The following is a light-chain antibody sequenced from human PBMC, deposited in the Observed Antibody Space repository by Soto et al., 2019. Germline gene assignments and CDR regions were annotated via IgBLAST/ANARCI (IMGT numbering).Light chain of an antibody. V-gene: IGKV3-20*01. CDR3: QQYGTSPCT. CDR2: GTS. Sequence: EIVLTQSPGIMYLSPGERATLSCRASQTVGRSYLAWYQQKPGQAPRLLIFGTSTRATGIPDRFSGGGSGTDFTLTISRVEAEDFAVYYCQQYGTSPCTFGQGTKLELK. J-gene: IGKJ2*02. CDR1: QTVGRSY.